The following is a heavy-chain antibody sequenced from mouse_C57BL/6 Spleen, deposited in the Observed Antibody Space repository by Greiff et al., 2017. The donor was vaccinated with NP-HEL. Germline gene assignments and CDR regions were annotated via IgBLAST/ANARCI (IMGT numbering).Heavy chain of an antibody. CDR3: ARKASYEYDGFDY. Sequence: QVQLQQPGAELVMPGASVKLSCKASGYTFTSYWMHWVKQRPGQGLEWIGEIDPSDSYTNYNQKFKGKSTLTVDKSSSTAYMQLSSLTAEDSAVYYCARKASYEYDGFDYWGQGTTLTVSS. CDR2: IDPSDSYT. D-gene: IGHD2-4*01. CDR1: GYTFTSYW. J-gene: IGHJ2*01. V-gene: IGHV1-69*01.